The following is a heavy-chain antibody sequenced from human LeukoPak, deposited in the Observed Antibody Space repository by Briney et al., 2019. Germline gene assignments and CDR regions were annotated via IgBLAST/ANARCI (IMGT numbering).Heavy chain of an antibody. Sequence: ASVKVSCKASGYTFTGYYMHWVRQAPGQGLEWMGWINPNSGGTNYAQKFQGRVTMTRDTSISTAYLQWSSLKASDTAMYYCARLGPQVVPPTLEPYYYYYMDVWGKGTTVTISS. J-gene: IGHJ6*03. CDR1: GYTFTGYY. V-gene: IGHV1-2*02. D-gene: IGHD2-2*01. CDR2: INPNSGGT. CDR3: ARLGPQVVPPTLEPYYYYYMDV.